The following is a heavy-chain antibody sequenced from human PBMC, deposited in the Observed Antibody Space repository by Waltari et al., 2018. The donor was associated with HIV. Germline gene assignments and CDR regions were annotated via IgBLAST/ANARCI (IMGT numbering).Heavy chain of an antibody. CDR1: GYTFSSYA. CDR3: AKGCGSGYYYYGMDV. CDR2: ISGSGGST. V-gene: IGHV3-23*01. D-gene: IGHD2-21*01. Sequence: EVQLLESGGGLVKPGGSLRLSCAAPGYTFSSYAMSWVRQAPGKGLEWVSAISGSGGSTYYADSVKGRFTISRDNSKNTLYLQMNSLRAEDTAVYYCAKGCGSGYYYYGMDVWGQGTTVTVSS. J-gene: IGHJ6*02.